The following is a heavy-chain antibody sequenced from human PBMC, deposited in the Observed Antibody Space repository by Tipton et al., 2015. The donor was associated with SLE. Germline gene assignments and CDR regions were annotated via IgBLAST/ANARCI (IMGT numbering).Heavy chain of an antibody. CDR3: ARGGPHDAFDI. V-gene: IGHV4-34*01. Sequence: LSLTCAVYGGSFSGYYWSWIRQPPGKGLEWIGEINHSGSTNYNPSLKSRVTISVDTSKNQFSLKLSSVTAADTAVYYCARGGPHDAFDIWGQGTMVTVSS. J-gene: IGHJ3*02. CDR2: INHSGST. CDR1: GGSFSGYY.